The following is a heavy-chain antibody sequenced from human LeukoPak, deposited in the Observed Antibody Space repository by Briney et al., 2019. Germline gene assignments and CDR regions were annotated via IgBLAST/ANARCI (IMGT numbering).Heavy chain of an antibody. CDR3: AKDQDVVVVAATQIDY. D-gene: IGHD2-15*01. J-gene: IGHJ4*02. CDR2: IRYDGSNK. V-gene: IGHV3-30*02. CDR1: GFTFSSYG. Sequence: PGGSLRLSCAASGFTFSSYGMHWVRQAPGKGLEWGAFIRYDGSNKYYADSVKGRFTISRDNSKNTLYLQMNSLRAEDTAGYYCAKDQDVVVVAATQIDYWGQGTLVTVSS.